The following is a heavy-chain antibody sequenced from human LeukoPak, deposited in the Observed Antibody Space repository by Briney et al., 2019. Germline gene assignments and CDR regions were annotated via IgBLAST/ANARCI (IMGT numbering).Heavy chain of an antibody. CDR1: GYTFTSYD. CDR2: MNPNSGNT. D-gene: IGHD2-15*01. J-gene: IGHJ5*02. CDR3: ARVNGCSGGSCPHWFDP. Sequence: ASVKVSCKASGYTFTSYDINWVRQATGQGLEWMGWMNPNSGNTGYAQKFQGRVTMTRNTSISTAYMELSSLRSEDTAVYYCARVNGCSGGSCPHWFDPWGQGTLVTVSS. V-gene: IGHV1-8*01.